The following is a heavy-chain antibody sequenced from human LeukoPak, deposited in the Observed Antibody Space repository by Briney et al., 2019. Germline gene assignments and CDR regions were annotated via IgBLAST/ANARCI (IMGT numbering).Heavy chain of an antibody. D-gene: IGHD3-10*01. CDR3: ARGRWFGELLWNY. V-gene: IGHV3-21*01. CDR2: ISSSSSCI. Sequence: GGSLRLSCAASGFTFSSYSMDWVRQAPGKGLEWVSSISSSSSCIYYADSVKGRFTISRDNAKNSLYLQMNSLRAEDTAVYYCARGRWFGELLWNYWGQGALVTVSS. CDR1: GFTFSSYS. J-gene: IGHJ4*02.